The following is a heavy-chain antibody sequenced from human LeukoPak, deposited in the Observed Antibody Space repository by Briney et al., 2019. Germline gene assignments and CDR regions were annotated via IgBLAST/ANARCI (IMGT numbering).Heavy chain of an antibody. CDR1: GFTFSSYS. CDR3: ARGADGVSSNSRGWFDP. V-gene: IGHV3-21*01. D-gene: IGHD2-15*01. J-gene: IGHJ5*02. CDR2: ISTSSSYI. Sequence: GGSLRLSCTASGFTFSSYSMNWVRQAPGKGLEWGSSISTSSSYIYYADSVKGRFTISRDNARNSLYLQMNTLRAEDTAVYSCARGADGVSSNSRGWFDPWGQGTLVTVSP.